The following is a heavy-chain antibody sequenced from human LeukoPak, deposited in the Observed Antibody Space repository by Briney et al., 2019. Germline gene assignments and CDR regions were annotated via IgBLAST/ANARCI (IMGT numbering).Heavy chain of an antibody. CDR2: INWNGGST. Sequence: PGGSLRLSCAASGFTFDDYGMSWVRQAPGKGLEWVSGINWNGGSTGYADSVKGRFTISRDNAKNSLYLQMNSLRAEDTALYYCARVGNYDFWSGKPFDYWGQGTLVTVSS. V-gene: IGHV3-20*04. CDR3: ARVGNYDFWSGKPFDY. D-gene: IGHD3-3*01. CDR1: GFTFDDYG. J-gene: IGHJ4*02.